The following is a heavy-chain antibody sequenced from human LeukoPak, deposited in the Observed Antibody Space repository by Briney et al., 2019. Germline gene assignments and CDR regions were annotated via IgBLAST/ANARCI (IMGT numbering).Heavy chain of an antibody. V-gene: IGHV1-69*13. Sequence: AASVKVSCKASGYTFTSYGISWVRQAPGQGLEWMGGIIPIFGTANYAQKFQGRVTITADESTSTAYMELSSLRSEDTAVYYCARERFPGYYYDSSGYYPAFDYWGQGTLVTVSS. J-gene: IGHJ4*02. CDR2: IIPIFGTA. D-gene: IGHD3-22*01. CDR3: ARERFPGYYYDSSGYYPAFDY. CDR1: GYTFTSYG.